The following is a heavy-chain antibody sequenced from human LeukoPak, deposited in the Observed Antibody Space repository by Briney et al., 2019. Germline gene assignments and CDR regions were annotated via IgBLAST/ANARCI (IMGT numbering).Heavy chain of an antibody. CDR2: IYYSGTP. D-gene: IGHD3-22*01. V-gene: IGHV4-59*08. CDR3: ARLDSSGYYVDY. J-gene: IGHJ4*02. Sequence: SETLSLTCTVSGGSISTYSWSWIRQPPGKGLEWIGYIYYSGTPNYNSSLKSRVTISVDTSKNQFSLKLSSVTAADTAVYYCARLDSSGYYVDYWGRGTLVTVLS. CDR1: GGSISTYS.